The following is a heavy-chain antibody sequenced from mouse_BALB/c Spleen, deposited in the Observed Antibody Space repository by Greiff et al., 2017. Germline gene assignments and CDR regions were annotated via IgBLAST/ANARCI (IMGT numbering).Heavy chain of an antibody. D-gene: IGHD2-1*01. CDR3: ARESDYGNYFDY. J-gene: IGHJ2*01. V-gene: IGHV5-9-4*01. CDR1: GFTFSSYA. CDR2: ISSGGSYT. Sequence: DVMLVESGGGLVKPGGSLKLSCAASGFTFSSYAMSWVRQSPEKRLEWVAEISSGGSYTYYPDTVTGRFTISRDNAKNTLYLEMSSLRSEDTAMYYCARESDYGNYFDYWGQGTTLTVSS.